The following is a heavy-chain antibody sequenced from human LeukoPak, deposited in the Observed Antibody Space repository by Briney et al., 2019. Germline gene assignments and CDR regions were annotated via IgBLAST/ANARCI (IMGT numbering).Heavy chain of an antibody. CDR3: VKTVRGYYGMDV. Sequence: GGSLRLSCSASGFTFSSYAMHWVRQAPGKGLEYVSAISSSGGSTYYADSVKGRFTMSRDNSKNTLYLQMSSLRAEDTAVYYCVKTVRGYYGMDVWGQGTTVTVSS. V-gene: IGHV3-64D*06. D-gene: IGHD3-10*01. CDR2: ISSSGGST. CDR1: GFTFSSYA. J-gene: IGHJ6*02.